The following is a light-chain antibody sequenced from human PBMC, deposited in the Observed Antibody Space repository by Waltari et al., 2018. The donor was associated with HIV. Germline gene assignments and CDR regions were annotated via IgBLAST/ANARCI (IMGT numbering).Light chain of an antibody. CDR1: QDIKKF. CDR2: DAS. J-gene: IGKJ2*01. CDR3: LQYDNLPYT. V-gene: IGKV1-33*01. Sequence: DIQMTQSPSSLSASVGDRVTITGQASQDIKKFLNWSQQEPGRATNLLIYDASSLDAGVPSRFAGSGSGTDFTLTITRLQPEDIATYYCLQYDNLPYTFGQGTRLEI.